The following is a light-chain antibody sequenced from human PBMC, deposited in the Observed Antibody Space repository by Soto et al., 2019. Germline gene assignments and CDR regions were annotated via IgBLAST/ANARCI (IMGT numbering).Light chain of an antibody. V-gene: IGLV1-40*01. CDR2: DNN. CDR1: SSNIGAGYD. Sequence: QSALTQPPSMSGAPGQRVTISCTGSSSNIGAGYDVHWYQQHPGTAPKLLIFDNNNRPSGVPDRFSGSKSDTSASLAITGLQAEDEADYFCQSFGTSLSGFVVFGGGTKLTVL. CDR3: QSFGTSLSGFVV. J-gene: IGLJ2*01.